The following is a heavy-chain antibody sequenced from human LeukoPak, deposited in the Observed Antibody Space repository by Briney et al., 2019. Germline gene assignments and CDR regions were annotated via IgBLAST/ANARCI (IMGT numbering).Heavy chain of an antibody. V-gene: IGHV3-21*01. CDR1: GFTFSSYS. Sequence: GGSLRLSCAASGFTFSSYSMNWVRQAPGKGLEWVSSISSSSSYIYYADSVKGRFTISRDNAKNSLYLQMNSLRAEDTAVYYCARDLGYDILTGYLDYWGQGTLVTVSS. J-gene: IGHJ4*02. CDR2: ISSSSSYI. D-gene: IGHD3-9*01. CDR3: ARDLGYDILTGYLDY.